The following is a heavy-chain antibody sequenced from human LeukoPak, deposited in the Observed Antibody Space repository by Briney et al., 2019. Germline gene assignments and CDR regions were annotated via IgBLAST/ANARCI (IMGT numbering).Heavy chain of an antibody. CDR1: GYTFTGSY. Sequence: ASVKVSFKASGYTFTGSYMHWVRQAPGQGLEWMGWINPNSGGTKYAQKFQGRVTMTRDTSISTAYMELSRLRSDDTAVYYCAFGEGAFDIWGQGTMVTVSS. V-gene: IGHV1-2*02. CDR3: AFGEGAFDI. CDR2: INPNSGGT. D-gene: IGHD3-10*01. J-gene: IGHJ3*02.